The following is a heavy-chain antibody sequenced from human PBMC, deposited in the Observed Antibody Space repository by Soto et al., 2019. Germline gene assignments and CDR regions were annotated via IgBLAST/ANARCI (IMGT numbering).Heavy chain of an antibody. V-gene: IGHV3-21*01. CDR2: ISSSSSYI. J-gene: IGHJ5*02. CDR1: GFTFSSYS. Sequence: NPGGSLRLSCAASGFTFSSYSMNWVRQAPGKGLEWVSSISSSSSYIYYADSVKGRFTISRDNAKNSLYLQMNSLRAEDTAVYYCARDRSITIFGVVPVVNWFDPWGQGTLVTVSS. CDR3: ARDRSITIFGVVPVVNWFDP. D-gene: IGHD3-3*01.